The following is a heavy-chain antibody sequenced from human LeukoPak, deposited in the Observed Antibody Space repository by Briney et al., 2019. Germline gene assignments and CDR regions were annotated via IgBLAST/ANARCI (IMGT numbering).Heavy chain of an antibody. CDR3: ARDTGLGRYYDSSGYYSAGRWFDP. J-gene: IGHJ5*02. CDR1: GYTFSSNA. CDR2: INAGNGDT. V-gene: IGHV1-3*01. Sequence: ASVKVSCKASGYTFSSNAIHWVRQAPGQRLEWMGWINAGNGDTKYSQKFQGRVTITRDTSASTAYMELSSLRSEDTAVYYCARDTGLGRYYDSSGYYSAGRWFDPWGQGPLVTVSS. D-gene: IGHD3-22*01.